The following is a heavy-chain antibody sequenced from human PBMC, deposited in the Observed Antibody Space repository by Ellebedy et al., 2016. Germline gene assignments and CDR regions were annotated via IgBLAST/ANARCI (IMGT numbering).Heavy chain of an antibody. V-gene: IGHV4-59*01. D-gene: IGHD4-17*01. CDR2: IIYSGFT. CDR1: RASLTDYY. J-gene: IGHJ3*02. Sequence: SETLSLTXTVSRASLTDYYWSWIRQPPGKGLEWFGYIIYSGFTIYNPSLKSRVAISIDTSKHQFSLKLSSVTAADTAVYYCARESLVGGDYYPDIWGQGTTVAVSS. CDR3: ARESLVGGDYYPDI.